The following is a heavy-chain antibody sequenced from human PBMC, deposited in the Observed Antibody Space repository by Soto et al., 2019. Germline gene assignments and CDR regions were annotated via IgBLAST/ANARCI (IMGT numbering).Heavy chain of an antibody. CDR2: VYYSGSI. J-gene: IGHJ1*01. D-gene: IGHD6-13*01. CDR3: AAGSRVAAAATPPSH. V-gene: IGHV4-59*02. Sequence: QVQLQESGPRLVKPSETLSLNCSFSGGSVKDFFWSWIRQPPEKGLEWIGYVYYSGSINYNPSLMSLVTISFDTSNSRFSLRLRTVTAADTGVYYCAAGSRVAAAATPPSHWGRGTQVIVSS. CDR1: GGSVKDFF.